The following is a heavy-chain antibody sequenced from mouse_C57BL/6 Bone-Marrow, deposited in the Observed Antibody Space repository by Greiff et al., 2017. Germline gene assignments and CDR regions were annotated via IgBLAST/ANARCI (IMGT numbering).Heavy chain of an antibody. J-gene: IGHJ4*01. D-gene: IGHD2-1*01. Sequence: DVMLVESGGGLVKPGGSLKLSCAASGFTFSSYAMSWVRQTPEKRLEWVATISDGGSYTYYPDNVKGRFTISRGNAKNNLYLQMSHLKSEDTAMYYCARDEPYGNYVNYAMDYWGQGTSVTVSS. CDR2: ISDGGSYT. CDR3: ARDEPYGNYVNYAMDY. V-gene: IGHV5-4*01. CDR1: GFTFSSYA.